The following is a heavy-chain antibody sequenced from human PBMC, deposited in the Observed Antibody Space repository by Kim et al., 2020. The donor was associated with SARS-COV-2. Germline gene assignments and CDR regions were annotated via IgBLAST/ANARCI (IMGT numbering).Heavy chain of an antibody. Sequence: GGSLRLSCTASGFTFTTYAMNWVRQAPGKGLEWVSVISGSGHSTNYAASVKGRFTTSRDNSRNTLYLQMNSLRAGDTAVYYCAEEFGSSASDSWGQGTLVTVPS. CDR2: ISGSGHST. D-gene: IGHD6-19*01. J-gene: IGHJ5*01. V-gene: IGHV3-23*01. CDR1: GFTFTTYA. CDR3: AEEFGSSASDS.